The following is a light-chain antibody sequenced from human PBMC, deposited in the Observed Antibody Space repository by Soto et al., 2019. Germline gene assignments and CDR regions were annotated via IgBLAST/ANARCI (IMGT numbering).Light chain of an antibody. CDR3: QQYNNWPQS. Sequence: EIVMTQSPATLSVSPGERATLSCRSSQSVSSNLAWYQQKPGQAPRLLIYGASTRPTGIPARFSSSGSGTEFTITISSLQSEDFAVYYSQQYNNWPQSFGQGTKVEIK. V-gene: IGKV3-15*01. CDR2: GAS. CDR1: QSVSSN. J-gene: IGKJ1*01.